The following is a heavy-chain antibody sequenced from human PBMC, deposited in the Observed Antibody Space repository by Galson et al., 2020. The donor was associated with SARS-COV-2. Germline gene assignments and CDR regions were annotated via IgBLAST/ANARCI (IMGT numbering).Heavy chain of an antibody. Sequence: SETLSLTCNVSGGSTSTRRYYWGWIRQPPGQGPEWIASVTYTGCTSHNPPLKSRITISVDTSTTKSSLQVTSVTAADTAVYFCARRGDTVAWFYWGQGALVTVSS. V-gene: IGHV4-39*01. CDR1: GGSTSTRRYY. CDR3: ARRGDTVAWFY. J-gene: IGHJ4*02. CDR2: VTYTGCT. D-gene: IGHD3-3*01.